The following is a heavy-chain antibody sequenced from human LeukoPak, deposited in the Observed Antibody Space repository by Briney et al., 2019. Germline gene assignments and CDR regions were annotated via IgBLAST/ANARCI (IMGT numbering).Heavy chain of an antibody. Sequence: GGSLRLSCAASGFTFSSYSMNWVRQAPGKGLEWVSSISSSSSYICYADSVRGRFTISRDNAKNSLYLQMNSLRAEDTAVNYCARGKEYCSSTSCSSFFDYWGQGTLVTVSS. J-gene: IGHJ4*02. CDR2: ISSSSSYI. D-gene: IGHD2-2*01. CDR1: GFTFSSYS. CDR3: ARGKEYCSSTSCSSFFDY. V-gene: IGHV3-21*01.